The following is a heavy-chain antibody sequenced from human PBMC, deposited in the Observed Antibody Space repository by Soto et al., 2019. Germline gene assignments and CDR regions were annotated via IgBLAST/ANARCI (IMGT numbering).Heavy chain of an antibody. Sequence: QVQLQESGPGLVKPSQTLSLTCTVSGGSISSGGYYWSWIRQHPGKGLEWIGYIYYSGSTYYNPSLKSRVTISVDPSKNQFSLKLSSVTAADTAVYYCARGTGVFLGYYYYGMDVWGQGTTVTVSS. V-gene: IGHV4-31*03. CDR3: ARGTGVFLGYYYYGMDV. D-gene: IGHD7-27*01. J-gene: IGHJ6*02. CDR2: IYYSGST. CDR1: GGSISSGGYY.